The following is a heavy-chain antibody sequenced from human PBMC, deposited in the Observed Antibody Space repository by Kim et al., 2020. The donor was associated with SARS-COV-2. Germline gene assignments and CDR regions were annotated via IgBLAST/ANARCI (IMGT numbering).Heavy chain of an antibody. CDR2: ISSSGSTI. CDR3: AREGFLEWLSKPYFDY. V-gene: IGHV3-48*03. D-gene: IGHD3-3*01. CDR1: GFTFSSYE. J-gene: IGHJ4*02. Sequence: GGSLRLSCAASGFTFSSYEMNWVRQAPGKGLEWVSYISSSGSTIYYADSVKGRFTISRDNAKNSLYLQMNSLRAEDTAVYYCAREGFLEWLSKPYFDYWGQGTLVTVSS.